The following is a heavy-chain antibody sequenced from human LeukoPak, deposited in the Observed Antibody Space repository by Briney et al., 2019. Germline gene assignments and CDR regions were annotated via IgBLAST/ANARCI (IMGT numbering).Heavy chain of an antibody. CDR1: GGTFSSYA. CDR2: IIPIFGTA. CDR3: ARPRVKCSSTSCLFDY. D-gene: IGHD2-2*01. Sequence: ASVKVPCKASGGTFSSYAISLVRQAPGQGLEWMGGIIPIFGTANYAQKFQGRVTITADESTSTAYMELSSLRSEDTAVYYCARPRVKCSSTSCLFDYWGQGTLVTVSS. V-gene: IGHV1-69*13. J-gene: IGHJ4*02.